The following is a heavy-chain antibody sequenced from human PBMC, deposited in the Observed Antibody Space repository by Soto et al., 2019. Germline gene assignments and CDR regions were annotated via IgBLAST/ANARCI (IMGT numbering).Heavy chain of an antibody. CDR1: GFSFVNYA. V-gene: IGHV3-23*01. Sequence: GGSLRLSCAASGFSFVNYAMNWVRQAPGKGLEWVSGLSGSGTSTYYADSVKGRFTISRDNSRDTLFLQMNSLTADDTAVYYFANATTNGGRFHPSDSWGQGGLVTVSS. J-gene: IGHJ4*02. CDR3: ANATTNGGRFHPSDS. CDR2: LSGSGTST. D-gene: IGHD2-15*01.